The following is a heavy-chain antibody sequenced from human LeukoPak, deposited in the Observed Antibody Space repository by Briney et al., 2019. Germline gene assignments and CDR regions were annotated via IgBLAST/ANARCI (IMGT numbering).Heavy chain of an antibody. D-gene: IGHD3-22*01. J-gene: IGHJ4*02. Sequence: SETLSLTCAVSGYSISSGYYWGWFRQPPGKGLEWIGSIYHSGSTYYNPSLKSRVTISVDTSKNQFSLKLSSVTAADTAVYYCARCITMIVVARTGFFDYWGQGTLVTVSS. CDR3: ARCITMIVVARTGFFDY. CDR2: IYHSGST. CDR1: GYSISSGYY. V-gene: IGHV4-38-2*01.